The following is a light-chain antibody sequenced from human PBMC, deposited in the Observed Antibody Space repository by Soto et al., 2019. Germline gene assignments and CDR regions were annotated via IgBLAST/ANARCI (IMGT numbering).Light chain of an antibody. V-gene: IGKV3-11*01. CDR1: QSVSMY. Sequence: EIVLTQSPATLSLSPGEGATLSCRASQSVSMYVAWYQQQRGQAPRLLIYETSKRATGIPDRFSGSGSGTDFTLSISRLEPEDFAVSYFQHRFSWPLSFGGGTKVEIK. J-gene: IGKJ4*01. CDR2: ETS. CDR3: QHRFSWPLS.